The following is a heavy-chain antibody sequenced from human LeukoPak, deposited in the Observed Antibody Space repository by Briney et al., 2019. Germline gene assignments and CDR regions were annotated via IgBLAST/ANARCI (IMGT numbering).Heavy chain of an antibody. CDR1: GFTFSSYG. V-gene: IGHV3-33*01. CDR2: IWYDGSNK. Sequence: GGSLRLSCAASGFTFSSYGMHWVRQAPGKGLEWVAVIWYDGSNKYYADSVKGGFTISRDNSKNTLYLQMNSLRAEDTAVYYCARADYDFWSGYYLIPSYYFDYWGQGTLVTVSS. CDR3: ARADYDFWSGYYLIPSYYFDY. J-gene: IGHJ4*02. D-gene: IGHD3-3*01.